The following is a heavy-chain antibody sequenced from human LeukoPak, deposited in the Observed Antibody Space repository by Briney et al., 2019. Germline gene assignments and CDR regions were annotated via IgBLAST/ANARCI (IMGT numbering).Heavy chain of an antibody. Sequence: TPSETLSLTCAVYGGSFSGYYWSWIRQPPGKGLEWIGEINHSGSTNYNPSLKSRVTISVDTSKNQFSLKLSSVTAADTAVYYCARQHSSSWYHYYYYYMDVWGKGTTVTISS. CDR1: GGSFSGYY. D-gene: IGHD6-13*01. CDR3: ARQHSSSWYHYYYYYMDV. V-gene: IGHV4-34*01. CDR2: INHSGST. J-gene: IGHJ6*03.